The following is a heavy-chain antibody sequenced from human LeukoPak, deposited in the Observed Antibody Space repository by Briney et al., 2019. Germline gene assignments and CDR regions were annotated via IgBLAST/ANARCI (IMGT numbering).Heavy chain of an antibody. CDR3: ARRVGGYSHPYDY. D-gene: IGHD4-23*01. Sequence: PGRSLRLSCAASGFTFSTYAMHWVRQAPGKGLEWVAAISYDGPNKRYADSVKGRFTISRDISKNTLYLQMSSLRAEDTAVYYCARRVGGYSHPYDYWGQGVLVTVSS. V-gene: IGHV3-30*14. J-gene: IGHJ4*02. CDR2: ISYDGPNK. CDR1: GFTFSTYA.